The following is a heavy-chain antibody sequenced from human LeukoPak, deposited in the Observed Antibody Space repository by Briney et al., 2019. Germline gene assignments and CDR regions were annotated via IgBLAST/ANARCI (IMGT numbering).Heavy chain of an antibody. CDR2: IYHSGNT. D-gene: IGHD2-2*01. V-gene: IGHV4-4*02. Sequence: PSGTLSLTCAVSGGSISSSNWWSWVRQPPGKGLEWIGEIYHSGNTNYNPSLKSRVTISVDKSRDQFSLKLSSVTAADTAVYYCARGLGLVVPAALFDYWGQGTLVTVSS. CDR1: GGSISSSNW. CDR3: ARGLGLVVPAALFDY. J-gene: IGHJ4*02.